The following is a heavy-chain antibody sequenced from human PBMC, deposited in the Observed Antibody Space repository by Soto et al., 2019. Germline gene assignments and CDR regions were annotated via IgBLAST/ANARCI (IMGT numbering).Heavy chain of an antibody. V-gene: IGHV1-2*02. CDR1: GYTFTGYY. D-gene: IGHD3-9*01. Sequence: ASVKVSCKASGYTFTGYYMHWVRQAPGQGLEWMGWINPNSGGTNYAQKFQGRVTMTRDTSTSTAYMELSRLRSDDTAVYYCARDSAPPPRIGLRYFHCPAYCGQGTLVTVSS. CDR2: INPNSGGT. J-gene: IGHJ4*02. CDR3: ARDSAPPPRIGLRYFHCPAY.